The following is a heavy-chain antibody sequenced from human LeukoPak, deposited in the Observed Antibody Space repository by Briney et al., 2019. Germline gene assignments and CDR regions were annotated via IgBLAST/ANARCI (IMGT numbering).Heavy chain of an antibody. J-gene: IGHJ4*02. Sequence: PGGSLRLSCAASGFTFSSYAMHWVRQAPGKGLEWVAVISYDGSNKYYADSVKGRFTISRDNSKNTLYLQMNSLGAEDTAVYYCARPPGGWQPIDYWGQGTLVTVSS. CDR1: GFTFSSYA. D-gene: IGHD6-19*01. CDR3: ARPPGGWQPIDY. V-gene: IGHV3-30-3*01. CDR2: ISYDGSNK.